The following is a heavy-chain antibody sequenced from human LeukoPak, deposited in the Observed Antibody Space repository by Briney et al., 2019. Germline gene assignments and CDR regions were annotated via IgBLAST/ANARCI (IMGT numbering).Heavy chain of an antibody. D-gene: IGHD6-13*01. CDR2: INHSGST. CDR3: ARDPGSSYTSSWYDFYYMDV. J-gene: IGHJ6*03. Sequence: PSETLSLTCAVYGGSFSGYYWSWIRQPPGKGLEWIGEINHSGSTNYNPSLKSRVTISVDTCKNQFSLKLTSMTAADTAVYYCARDPGSSYTSSWYDFYYMDVWGKGTTVTISS. V-gene: IGHV4-34*01. CDR1: GGSFSGYY.